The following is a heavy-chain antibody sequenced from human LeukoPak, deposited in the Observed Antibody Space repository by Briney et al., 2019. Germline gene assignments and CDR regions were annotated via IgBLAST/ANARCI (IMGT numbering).Heavy chain of an antibody. Sequence: SETLSLTCTVSGGSVSGHFWRWIRQPPGKGLEWVGYIYNSGITNYNPSLRSRVTMSVDTSKNQFTLMLRSVTATDTAVYYCARDHLPAGAPGYYMDVWGKGTTVTVSS. CDR2: IYNSGIT. CDR3: ARDHLPAGAPGYYMDV. V-gene: IGHV4-59*02. D-gene: IGHD4/OR15-4a*01. J-gene: IGHJ6*03. CDR1: GGSVSGHF.